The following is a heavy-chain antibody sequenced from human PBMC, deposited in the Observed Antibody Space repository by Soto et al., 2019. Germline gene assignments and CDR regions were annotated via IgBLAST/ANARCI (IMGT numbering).Heavy chain of an antibody. CDR2: VYYTGST. D-gene: IGHD6-19*01. J-gene: IGHJ4*02. CDR1: VVSISGSY. V-gene: IGHV4-59*01. CDR3: ARSVAVPGAHIDY. Sequence: XETLSLTCSVSVVSISGSYWSWIRHSPGKGLEWLGYVYYTGSTNYSPSLRSRVSISVDTSKNEFSLRLSSVTAADTAVYFCARSVAVPGAHIDYWGQGTQVTVSS.